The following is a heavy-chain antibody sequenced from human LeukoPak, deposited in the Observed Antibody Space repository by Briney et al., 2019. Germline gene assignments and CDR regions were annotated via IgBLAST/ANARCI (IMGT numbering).Heavy chain of an antibody. Sequence: ASVKVSCKASGYTFTSYDINWVRQATGQGLEWMGWMNPNSGNTGYAQKFQGRVTITRNTSISTAYIELSSLRSEDTAVYYCARGPTIIVGATSYYFDYWGQGTLVTVSS. V-gene: IGHV1-8*03. CDR1: GYTFTSYD. CDR3: ARGPTIIVGATSYYFDY. D-gene: IGHD1-26*01. CDR2: MNPNSGNT. J-gene: IGHJ4*02.